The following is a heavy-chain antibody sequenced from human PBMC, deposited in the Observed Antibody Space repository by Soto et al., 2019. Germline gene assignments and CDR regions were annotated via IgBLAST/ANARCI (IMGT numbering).Heavy chain of an antibody. CDR2: ISGSGGST. Sequence: EVQLLECGGGLVQPGGSLRLSCAASGFTFSSYAMSWVRQAPGKGLEWVSAISGSGGSTYYADSVKGRFTISRDNTKNTLYLQMNSLRAEDTAVYYCAKSPVPITYSIFDYCGQGTLVTVSS. CDR3: AKSPVPITYSIFDY. D-gene: IGHD5-12*01. CDR1: GFTFSSYA. V-gene: IGHV3-23*01. J-gene: IGHJ4*02.